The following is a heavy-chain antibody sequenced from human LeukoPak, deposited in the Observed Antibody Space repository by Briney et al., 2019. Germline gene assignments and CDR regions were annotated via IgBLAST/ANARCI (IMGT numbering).Heavy chain of an antibody. J-gene: IGHJ4*02. CDR1: GFTFSSYG. Sequence: QPGGSLRLSCAASGFTFSSYGMHWVRQAPGKGLEWVAVISYDGSNKYYADSVKGRFTISRDNSKNTLYLQMNSLRAEDTAVYYCAKVPHLDYDYVWASYRVDYWGQGTLVTVSP. V-gene: IGHV3-30*18. CDR3: AKVPHLDYDYVWASYRVDY. CDR2: ISYDGSNK. D-gene: IGHD3-16*02.